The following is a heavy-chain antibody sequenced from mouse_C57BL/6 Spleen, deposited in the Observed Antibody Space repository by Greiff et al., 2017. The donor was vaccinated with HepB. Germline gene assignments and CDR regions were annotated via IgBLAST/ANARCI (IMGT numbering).Heavy chain of an antibody. CDR2: IDPETGGT. Sequence: VQLQQSGAELVRPGASVTLSCKASGYTFTDYEMHWVKQTPVHGLEWIGAIDPETGGTAYNQKFKGKAILTADKSSSTAYMELRSLTSEDSAVYYCTRSRYYCSKGYWGQGPTLTVSS. CDR3: TRSRYYCSKGY. D-gene: IGHD1-1*01. V-gene: IGHV1-15*01. CDR1: GYTFTDYE. J-gene: IGHJ2*01.